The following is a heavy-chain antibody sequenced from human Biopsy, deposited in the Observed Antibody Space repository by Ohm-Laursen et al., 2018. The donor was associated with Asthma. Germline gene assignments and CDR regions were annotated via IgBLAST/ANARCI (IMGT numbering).Heavy chain of an antibody. Sequence: ASVTASCKASGYTFINYAIHWVRQAPGHSLGWMGWINAANGNTKYSQKFQGRLTISRDTSASTAYMDLSSLRSEDTAVYYCARTYFDFLTGQVHDAFAMWGQGTMVTVSS. D-gene: IGHD3-9*01. CDR3: ARTYFDFLTGQVHDAFAM. CDR2: INAANGNT. V-gene: IGHV1-3*01. J-gene: IGHJ3*02. CDR1: GYTFINYA.